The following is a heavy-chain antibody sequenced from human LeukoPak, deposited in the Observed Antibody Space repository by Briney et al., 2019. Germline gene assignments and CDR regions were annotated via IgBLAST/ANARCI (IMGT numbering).Heavy chain of an antibody. CDR2: IYTSGST. CDR3: ARSPVRSPVLPDYFDY. CDR1: GGSISSYY. D-gene: IGHD2/OR15-2a*01. Sequence: SETLSLTCTVSGGSISSYYWSWIRQPAGKGLEWIGRIYTSGSTNYNPSLKSRVTMSVDTSKNQFSLKLSSVTAADTAVYYCARSPVRSPVLPDYFDYWGQGTLVTVSS. J-gene: IGHJ4*02. V-gene: IGHV4-4*07.